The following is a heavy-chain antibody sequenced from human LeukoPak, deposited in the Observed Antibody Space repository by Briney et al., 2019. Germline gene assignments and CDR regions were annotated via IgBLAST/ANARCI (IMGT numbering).Heavy chain of an antibody. V-gene: IGHV3-23*01. CDR3: AKSGGPSSGWFEYDY. CDR2: ISGSGGST. CDR1: GFTFSSYA. D-gene: IGHD6-19*01. Sequence: PGGSLRLSCAASGFTFSSYAMSWVRQAPGKGLEWVSAISGSGGSTYYADSVKGRFTISRDNSKNTLYLQMNSLRAEDTAVYYCAKSGGPSSGWFEYDYWGQGTLVTVSS. J-gene: IGHJ4*02.